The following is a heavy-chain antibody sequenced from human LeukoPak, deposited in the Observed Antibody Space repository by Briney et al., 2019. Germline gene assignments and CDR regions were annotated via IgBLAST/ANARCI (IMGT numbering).Heavy chain of an antibody. D-gene: IGHD1-26*01. Sequence: ASVKVSCKASGYTFTSYDISWVRQATGQGLEWMGWMNPNSGNTGYAQKFQGRVTMTRNTSISTAYMELSSLRSEDTAVYYCAREMGIVGATDYWGQGTLVTVSP. CDR3: AREMGIVGATDY. V-gene: IGHV1-8*01. J-gene: IGHJ4*02. CDR2: MNPNSGNT. CDR1: GYTFTSYD.